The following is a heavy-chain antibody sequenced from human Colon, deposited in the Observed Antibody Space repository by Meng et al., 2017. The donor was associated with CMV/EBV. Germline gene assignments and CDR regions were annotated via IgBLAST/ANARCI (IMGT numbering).Heavy chain of an antibody. CDR3: ARDIATVTGIDWFDS. CDR2: IDPNRSST. D-gene: IGHD2/OR15-2a*01. V-gene: IGHV1-2*02. J-gene: IGHJ5*01. Sequence: SGYTFNGYDWHWVRQAPGQGLEWMGWIDPNRSSTNFAQKFQGRVTMTGDTSISTAYMELKRLRSDDTAVYYCARDIATVTGIDWFDSWGQGTLVTVSS. CDR1: GYTFNGYD.